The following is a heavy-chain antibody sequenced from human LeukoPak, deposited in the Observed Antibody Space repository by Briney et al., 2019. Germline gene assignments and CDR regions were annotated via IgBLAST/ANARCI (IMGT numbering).Heavy chain of an antibody. D-gene: IGHD1-14*01. V-gene: IGHV1-2*02. J-gene: IGHJ2*01. Sequence: GASVKVSCKASGYTFTAYYLHWVREAPGQGLEWMGYINPKNGGPTYAQNFQGSVTMTSDTSSSTAYMELNRLRSDDTAVYYCARDSGRRDGNYWYFDLWGRGTLVTVSS. CDR3: ARDSGRRDGNYWYFDL. CDR1: GYTFTAYY. CDR2: INPKNGGP.